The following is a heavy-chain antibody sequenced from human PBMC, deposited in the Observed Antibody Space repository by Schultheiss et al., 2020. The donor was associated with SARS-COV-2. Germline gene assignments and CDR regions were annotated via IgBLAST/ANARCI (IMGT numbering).Heavy chain of an antibody. D-gene: IGHD6-6*01. CDR1: GFTFNTYV. J-gene: IGHJ4*02. CDR2: ISHDGTYK. Sequence: GGSLRLSCAASGFTFNTYVMYWVREAPGKGLEWVAIISHDGTYKYYADSVKGRFTISRDNAKNSLYLQMNSLRAEDTAVYYCARDQRSSFDYWGQGTLVTVSS. V-gene: IGHV3-30*07. CDR3: ARDQRSSFDY.